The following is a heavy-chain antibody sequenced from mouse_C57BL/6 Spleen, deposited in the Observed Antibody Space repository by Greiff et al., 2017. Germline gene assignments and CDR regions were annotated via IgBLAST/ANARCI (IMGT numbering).Heavy chain of an antibody. CDR2: INPNNGGT. V-gene: IGHV1-26*01. Sequence: VQLQQSGPELVKPGASVKISCKASGYTFTDYYMNWVKQSHGKSLEWIGDINPNNGGTSYNQKFKGKATLTVDKSSSTAYMELRSLTSEDSAVYYCASSYYYGSSYDYAMDYWGQGTSVTVSS. CDR3: ASSYYYGSSYDYAMDY. D-gene: IGHD1-1*01. CDR1: GYTFTDYY. J-gene: IGHJ4*01.